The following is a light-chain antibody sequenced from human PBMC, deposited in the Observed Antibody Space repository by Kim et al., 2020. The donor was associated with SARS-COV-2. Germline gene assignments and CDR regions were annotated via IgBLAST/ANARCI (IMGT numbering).Light chain of an antibody. J-gene: IGLJ3*02. V-gene: IGLV9-49*01. CDR3: GADRGSGGKFVGV. CDR2: VGTGEVVG. CDR1: SGYSNYE. Sequence: QPVLTQSPSASASLGASVTLTCTLSSGYSNYEVDWYQQRPGKGPRFVMRVGTGEVVGSRGDGIPDRFSVLGSGLNRYLIIRNIQEEDESDYFCGADRGSGGKFVGVCGGGTQLTVL.